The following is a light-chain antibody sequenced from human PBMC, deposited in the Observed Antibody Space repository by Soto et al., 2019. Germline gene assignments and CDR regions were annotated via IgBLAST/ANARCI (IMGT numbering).Light chain of an antibody. CDR3: SSYTRSSTVL. Sequence: QSALTQPASVSGSPGQSITISCIGTSNDVGSYNFVSWYQKHPKTAPRLIIYDVSNRPSGVSNRFSGSKSDNTASLTISGLQAEDEADYYCSSYTRSSTVLFGGGTKVTVL. J-gene: IGLJ2*01. CDR2: DVS. CDR1: SNDVGSYNF. V-gene: IGLV2-14*03.